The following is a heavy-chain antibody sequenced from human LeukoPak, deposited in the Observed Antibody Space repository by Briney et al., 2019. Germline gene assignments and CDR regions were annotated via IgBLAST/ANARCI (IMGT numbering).Heavy chain of an antibody. CDR2: MNYGGTT. V-gene: IGHV4-39*01. Sequence: SETLSLTFTFSGCSTRITNYFWGWSRRPPGKGLEWIGSMNYGGTTYYNPSLKIRVTISVDTSKNQFSLKLSSVTAVDTAVFYCAGQRAWFGEWAFESWGQGTLVTVSS. CDR3: AGQRAWFGEWAFES. CDR1: GCSTRITNYF. D-gene: IGHD3-10*01. J-gene: IGHJ4*02.